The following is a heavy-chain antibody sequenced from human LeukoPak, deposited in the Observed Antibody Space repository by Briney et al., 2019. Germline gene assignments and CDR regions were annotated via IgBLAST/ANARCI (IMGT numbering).Heavy chain of an antibody. V-gene: IGHV1-18*01. CDR1: GYTFTSYG. D-gene: IGHD5-12*01. CDR3: AREGEWLRNSHSNFDY. CDR2: ISAYNGNT. Sequence: GASVKVSCKASGYTFTSYGISWVRQAPGQGLEWMGWISAYNGNTHYAQKFQGRVTMTTDTSTNTVYMELRSLRSDDTAVYYCAREGEWLRNSHSNFDYWGQGTLVTVSS. J-gene: IGHJ4*02.